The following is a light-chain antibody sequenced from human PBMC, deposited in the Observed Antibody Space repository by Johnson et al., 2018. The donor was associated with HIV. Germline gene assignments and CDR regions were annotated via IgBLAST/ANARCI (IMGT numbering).Light chain of an antibody. V-gene: IGLV1-51*02. J-gene: IGLJ1*01. CDR2: ENN. CDR3: GTWDSGLNTYV. CDR1: SSNIGNNY. Sequence: QSVLTQPPSVSAAPGQKVTISCSGSSSNIGNNYVSWYQQLPGTAPKVLIYENNKRPSGIPDRFSGSKSGTSATLGITGLQTGDKADYYCGTWDSGLNTYVFGTGTKVTAL.